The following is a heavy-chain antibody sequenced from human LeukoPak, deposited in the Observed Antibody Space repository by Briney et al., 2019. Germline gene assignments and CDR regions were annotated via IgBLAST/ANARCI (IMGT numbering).Heavy chain of an antibody. D-gene: IGHD4-17*01. CDR1: GFTFSNAW. CDR2: IKSKTDGGTA. Sequence: GGSLRLSCVASGFTFSNAWMSWVRQSPGKGLEWVGRIKSKTDGGTADYAAPVKGRFTRSRDNAKNSLYLQMNSLRAEDTAVYYCARWSTVTTSSDYWGQGTLVTVSS. CDR3: ARWSTVTTSSDY. J-gene: IGHJ4*02. V-gene: IGHV3-15*01.